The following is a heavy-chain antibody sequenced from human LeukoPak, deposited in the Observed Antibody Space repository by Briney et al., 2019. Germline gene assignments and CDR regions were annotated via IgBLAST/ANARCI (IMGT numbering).Heavy chain of an antibody. Sequence: GGSLRLSCAASEFTFSSYNMNWVRQAPGKGLEWVSSISTSSSYIYYADSVKGRFTISGHNAKNSLFLQMNSLRAEDTAVYYCNTIFGVVKRFDYWGQGTLVTVSS. J-gene: IGHJ4*02. D-gene: IGHD3-3*01. CDR1: EFTFSSYN. CDR2: ISTSSSYI. V-gene: IGHV3-21*01. CDR3: NTIFGVVKRFDY.